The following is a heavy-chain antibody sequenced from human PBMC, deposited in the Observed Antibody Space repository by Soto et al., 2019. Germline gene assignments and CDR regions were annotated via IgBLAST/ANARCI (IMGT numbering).Heavy chain of an antibody. Sequence: QVQFVQSGAELKKPGASVKVACKASGYSFTSYAMQWVRQAPGQSLEWMGWINGGNGDTEYLQKFQGRVTITRDASATTAYMELSSLTSEDTAVYYCARGSPGWPYYFDFWGQGTLVTVSS. V-gene: IGHV1-3*01. CDR1: GYSFTSYA. CDR2: INGGNGDT. J-gene: IGHJ4*02. CDR3: ARGSPGWPYYFDF. D-gene: IGHD6-19*01.